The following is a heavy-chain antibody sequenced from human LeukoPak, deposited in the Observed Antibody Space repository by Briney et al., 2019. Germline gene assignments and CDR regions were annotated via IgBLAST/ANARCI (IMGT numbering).Heavy chain of an antibody. Sequence: GGSLRLSCVASGFTFSSYSMNWVRQAPGKGLEWVSNIISSSGSSMYYADSVRGRFTISRDNSRNILYLQMNSLRPEDTALYYCALKAGLPAYDIWGQGTMVTVSS. CDR1: GFTFSSYS. CDR2: IISSSGSSM. CDR3: ALKAGLPAYDI. D-gene: IGHD6-25*01. J-gene: IGHJ3*02. V-gene: IGHV3-48*01.